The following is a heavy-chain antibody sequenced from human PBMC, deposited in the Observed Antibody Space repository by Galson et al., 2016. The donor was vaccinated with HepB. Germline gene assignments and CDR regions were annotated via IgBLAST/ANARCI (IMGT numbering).Heavy chain of an antibody. CDR1: GASISSGGDY. CDR2: IYHSGST. V-gene: IGHV4-31*03. Sequence: TLSLTCTVSGASISSGGDYWSWIRQHPGKGLEWIGHIYHSGSTCYNPSLQSRVTISEDTSKNQFSLKLNSVTAADTAVYYCVSATYYGSGEWFDPWGQGTLVTVSS. CDR3: VSATYYGSGEWFDP. D-gene: IGHD3-10*01. J-gene: IGHJ5*01.